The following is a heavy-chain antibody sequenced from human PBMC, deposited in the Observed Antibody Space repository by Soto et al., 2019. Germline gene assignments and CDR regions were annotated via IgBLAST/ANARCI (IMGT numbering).Heavy chain of an antibody. CDR1: GGTSSNYA. J-gene: IGHJ4*02. CDR2: IIPIFGTA. D-gene: IGHD6-19*01. Sequence: QVQLVQSGADVKKPGSSVKVSCEVSGGTSSNYAFTRVRQGPGQGLEWMGGIIPIFGTANYARQFKGRVAISADKSTTTTYMELSNLTSEDTAVYYCARVAETGYTSRWYYFDYWGQGSLVTVTS. CDR3: ARVAETGYTSRWYYFDY. V-gene: IGHV1-69*14.